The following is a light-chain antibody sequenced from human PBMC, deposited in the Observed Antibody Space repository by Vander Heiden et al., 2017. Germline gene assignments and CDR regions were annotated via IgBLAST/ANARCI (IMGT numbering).Light chain of an antibody. CDR1: QSVRSN. Sequence: EIVMTQSPATLSVCTGERATLSCRASQSVRSNLAWYQQKPGQAPRLLIYGASTRDTGIPARFSGSGSGTEFTLTISSLQSEDFAVYYCQQYNNWTPSTFGQGTKLEIK. V-gene: IGKV3-15*01. J-gene: IGKJ2*01. CDR3: QQYNNWTPST. CDR2: GAS.